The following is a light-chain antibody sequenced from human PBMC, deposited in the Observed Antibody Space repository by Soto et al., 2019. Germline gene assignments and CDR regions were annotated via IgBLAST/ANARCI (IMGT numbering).Light chain of an antibody. J-gene: IGKJ2*01. CDR1: QSVGSA. CDR3: QQFSTWPQT. CDR2: SAS. V-gene: IGKV3-15*01. Sequence: EIVMTQSPATLSASPGERATLSCRASQSVGSALAWYQQKPDQAPRLLIYSASARVTGLPARFSGSGSGTEFTLTISSLQPEDFAVYYCQQFSTWPQTFGQGTKLEIK.